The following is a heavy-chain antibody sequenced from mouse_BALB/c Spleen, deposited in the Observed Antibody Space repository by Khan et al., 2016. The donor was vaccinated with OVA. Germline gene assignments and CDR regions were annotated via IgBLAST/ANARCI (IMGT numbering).Heavy chain of an antibody. CDR1: GFTFSDYG. CDR2: ISSLAYTI. V-gene: IGHV5-15*02. CDR3: ARGRAWFAY. J-gene: IGHJ3*01. Sequence: EVALVESGGGLVQPGGSRKLSCAASGFTFSDYGMAWVRQAPGKGPEWVAFISSLAYTIYYADTVPGRFTISTENAKNTLYLDISSLRSEDTAMYDCARGRAWFAYWGQGTLVTVSA.